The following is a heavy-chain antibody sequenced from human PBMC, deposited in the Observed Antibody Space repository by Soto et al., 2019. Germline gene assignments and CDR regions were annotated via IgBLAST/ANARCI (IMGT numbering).Heavy chain of an antibody. D-gene: IGHD3-9*01. CDR1: GFTFSSYW. CDR3: ARWTGTFYFDS. Sequence: GGSLRLSCAASGFTFSSYWMHWVRQAPGKGLEWVSYISSSSSTIYYADSVKGRFTISRDNAKNSLYLQMNSLRAEDTAVYYCARWTGTFYFDSWGQGTLVTVSS. V-gene: IGHV3-48*01. J-gene: IGHJ4*01. CDR2: ISSSSSTI.